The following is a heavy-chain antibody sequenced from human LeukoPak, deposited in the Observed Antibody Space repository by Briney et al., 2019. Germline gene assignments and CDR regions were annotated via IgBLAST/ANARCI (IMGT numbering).Heavy chain of an antibody. CDR3: ARGSGYYDILTSYLLSPGPFDY. CDR1: GFTVSSNY. D-gene: IGHD3-9*01. CDR2: IYSGGST. Sequence: GGSLRLSCAASGFTVSSNYMSWVRQAPGKGLEWVSVIYSGGSTYYADSVKGRFTISRDNSKNTLYLQMNSLRAEDTAVYYCARGSGYYDILTSYLLSPGPFDYWGQGTLVTVSS. V-gene: IGHV3-53*01. J-gene: IGHJ4*02.